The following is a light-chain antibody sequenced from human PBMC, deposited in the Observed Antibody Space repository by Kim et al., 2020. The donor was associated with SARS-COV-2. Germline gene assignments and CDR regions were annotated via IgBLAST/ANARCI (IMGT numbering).Light chain of an antibody. J-gene: IGKJ4*01. CDR3: HQYGSSPALT. CDR2: GAS. Sequence: EIVLTQSPGTLSLSPGERATLSCRASQSVSSSYLSWYQQKPGQAPRLLIYGASSRATGIPDTFSGSGSGTDFTLTISRLKPEDFAVYYCHQYGSSPALTFGGGTKVDIK. CDR1: QSVSSSY. V-gene: IGKV3-20*01.